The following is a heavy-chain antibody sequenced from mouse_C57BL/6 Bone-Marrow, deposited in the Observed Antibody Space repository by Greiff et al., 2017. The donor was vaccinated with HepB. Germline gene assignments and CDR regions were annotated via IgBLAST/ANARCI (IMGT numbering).Heavy chain of an antibody. D-gene: IGHD2-2*01. CDR3: ARVNRYFDV. CDR2: IYPGDGDT. J-gene: IGHJ1*03. Sequence: QLQQSGPELVKPGASVKISCKASGYAFSSSWMNWVKQRPGKGLKWIGRIYPGDGDTNYNGKFKGKATLTADKSSSTAYMQLSSLTSEDSAVYFCARVNRYFDVWGTGTTVTVSS. CDR1: GYAFSSSW. V-gene: IGHV1-82*01.